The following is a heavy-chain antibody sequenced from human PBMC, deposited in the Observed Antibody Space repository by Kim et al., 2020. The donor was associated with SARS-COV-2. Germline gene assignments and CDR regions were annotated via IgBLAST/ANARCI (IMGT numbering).Heavy chain of an antibody. V-gene: IGHV5-10-1*01. CDR3: ARQGSGSYYYWFDP. Sequence: SPSFQGHVTISADKSISTAYLQWSSLKASDTAMYYCARQGSGSYYYWFDPWGQGTLVTVSS. D-gene: IGHD3-10*01. J-gene: IGHJ5*02.